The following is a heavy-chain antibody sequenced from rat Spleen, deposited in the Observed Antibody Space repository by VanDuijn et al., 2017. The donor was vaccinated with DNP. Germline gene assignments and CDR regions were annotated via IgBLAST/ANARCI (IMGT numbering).Heavy chain of an antibody. D-gene: IGHD1-11*01. V-gene: IGHV5-19*01. J-gene: IGHJ2*01. CDR2: ISPSGGGT. Sequence: EVQLVESGGDLVQPGRSLKLSCVASGFTFSNSGMHWIRQAPTKGLEWVTSISPSGGGTYYRDSVKGRFTISRDNAKSTLYLQMASLRSEETATYYCARHGYGGSIYGYYFDYWGQGVMVTVSS. CDR3: ARHGYGGSIYGYYFDY. CDR1: GFTFSNSG.